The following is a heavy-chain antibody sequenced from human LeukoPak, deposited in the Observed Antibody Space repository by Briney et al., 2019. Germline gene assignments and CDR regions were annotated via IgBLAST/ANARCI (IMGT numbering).Heavy chain of an antibody. J-gene: IGHJ1*01. CDR3: ARDYRLTQLRE. Sequence: SETLSLTCTVSGGSISTSGYYWGWIRQPPGKGLEWIGNIYHSGSTYYNPSLKSRVSISVDTSKNHFSLDLSSVTAADSAVYYCARDYRLTQLREWGQGTLITVSS. D-gene: IGHD2-2*01. V-gene: IGHV4-39*07. CDR1: GGSISTSGYY. CDR2: IYHSGST.